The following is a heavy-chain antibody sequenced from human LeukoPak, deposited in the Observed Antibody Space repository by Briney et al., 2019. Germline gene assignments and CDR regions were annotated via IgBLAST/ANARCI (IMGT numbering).Heavy chain of an antibody. V-gene: IGHV1-46*01. J-gene: IGHJ6*02. CDR3: ARDLGPVFPDV. CDR1: GYTFTSYY. D-gene: IGHD2-21*01. CDR2: INPSGGST. Sequence: GASVKVTCKASGYTFTSYYMHWVRQAPGQGLEWMGIINPSGGSTSYAQKLQGRVTMTTDTSTSTAYMELRSLRSDDTAVYYCARDLGPVFPDVWGQGTTVTVSS.